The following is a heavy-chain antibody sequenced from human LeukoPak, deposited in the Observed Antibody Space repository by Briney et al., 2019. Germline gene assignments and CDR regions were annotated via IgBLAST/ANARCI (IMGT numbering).Heavy chain of an antibody. CDR2: INHSGST. V-gene: IGHV4-34*01. D-gene: IGHD3-3*01. J-gene: IGHJ6*03. CDR1: GGSFSGYY. CDR3: ARARITIFGVVTNYYYYYCMDV. Sequence: PSETLSLTCAVYGGSFSGYYWSWIRQPPGKGLEWIGEINHSGSTNYNPSLKSRVTISVDTSKNQFSLKLSSVTAADTAVYYCARARITIFGVVTNYYYYYCMDVWSKGTTVTVSS.